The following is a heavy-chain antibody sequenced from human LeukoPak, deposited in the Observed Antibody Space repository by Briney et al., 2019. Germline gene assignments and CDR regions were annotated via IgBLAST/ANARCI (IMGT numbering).Heavy chain of an antibody. D-gene: IGHD6-19*01. J-gene: IGHJ4*02. CDR3: AADRGGWSY. CDR1: GFTFSSYS. Sequence: PGGSLRLSCAASGFTFSSYSMNWVRQAPGEGLVWVSRITGDGTHILYADSVKGRFTMSRDNAKNTLYLQMNSLRAGDTAVYYCAADRGGWSYWGQGTLVTVSS. V-gene: IGHV3-74*01. CDR2: ITGDGTHI.